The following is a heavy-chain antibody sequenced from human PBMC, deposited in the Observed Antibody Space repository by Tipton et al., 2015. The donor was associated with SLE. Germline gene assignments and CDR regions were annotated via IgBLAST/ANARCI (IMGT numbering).Heavy chain of an antibody. D-gene: IGHD6-25*01. CDR3: VRGRAAPYWYFDL. Sequence: GLVKPSETLSLVCTVSGGSISSPLYYWGWIRQPPGKGLEWIGTISHSENTYYNPSLRSRVTLSVDTSKNQWSLKLTSVTAADTAVYYCVRGRAAPYWYFDLWGRGTLVTVSS. V-gene: IGHV4-39*07. CDR2: ISHSENT. J-gene: IGHJ2*01. CDR1: GGSISSPLYY.